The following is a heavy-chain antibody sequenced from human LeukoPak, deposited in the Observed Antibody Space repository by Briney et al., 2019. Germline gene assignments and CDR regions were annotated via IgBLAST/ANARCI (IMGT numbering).Heavy chain of an antibody. J-gene: IGHJ4*02. V-gene: IGHV4-59*01. CDR3: ARVRVSSSSHPWYFDY. CDR1: RGSMSSYY. Sequence: PSETLSLTCTVSRGSMSSYYWSWIRQPPGKGLEWIGYIYYSGSTNYNPSLKSRVNISVDTSKNQFSLKLTSVTAADTAAYYCARVRVSSSSHPWYFDYWGQGTLATVSS. CDR2: IYYSGST. D-gene: IGHD6-19*01.